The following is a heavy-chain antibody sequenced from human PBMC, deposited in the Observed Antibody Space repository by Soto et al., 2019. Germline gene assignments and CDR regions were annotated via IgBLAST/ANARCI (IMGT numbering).Heavy chain of an antibody. CDR1: GFTFTNYY. V-gene: IGHV1-46*01. CDR2: INPAPGST. J-gene: IGHJ4*02. CDR3: ARGGWAGYSSEGAFDL. Sequence: QVQLVQSGAEVKKSGAAVKISCKTSGFTFTNYYLRWVRQAPGQGLEWMGLINPAPGSTNYAEKFQGRVTMTRDMSSNTVYMQLGRLTSEDTGIYYCARGGWAGYSSEGAFDLWGQGTHITVSS. D-gene: IGHD6-19*01.